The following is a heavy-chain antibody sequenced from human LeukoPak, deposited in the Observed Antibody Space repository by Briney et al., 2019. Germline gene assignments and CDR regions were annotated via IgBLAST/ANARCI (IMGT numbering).Heavy chain of an antibody. V-gene: IGHV3-74*01. CDR3: ARGSSKSQYSSGWYYDY. J-gene: IGHJ4*02. D-gene: IGHD6-19*01. CDR1: GIIFSNYW. Sequence: GGSLRLSCAASGIIFSNYWMHWVRQAPGKGLVWVSRINRDGSSTSYADSVKGRFTISRDNAKNTLYLQMNSLRAEDTAVYYCARGSSKSQYSSGWYYDYWGQGTLVTVSS. CDR2: INRDGSST.